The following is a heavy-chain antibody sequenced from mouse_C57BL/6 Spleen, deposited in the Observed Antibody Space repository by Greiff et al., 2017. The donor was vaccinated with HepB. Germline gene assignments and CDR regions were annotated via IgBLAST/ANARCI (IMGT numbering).Heavy chain of an antibody. V-gene: IGHV5-16*01. D-gene: IGHD3-2*02. Sequence: EVHLVESEGGLVQPGSSMKLSCTASGFTFSDYYMAWVRQVPEKGLEWVANINYDGSSTYYLDSLKSRFIISRDNAKNILYLQMSSLKSEDTATYYCARGPFRQLRLLYFDYWGQGTTLTVAS. CDR1: GFTFSDYY. CDR3: ARGPFRQLRLLYFDY. CDR2: INYDGSST. J-gene: IGHJ2*01.